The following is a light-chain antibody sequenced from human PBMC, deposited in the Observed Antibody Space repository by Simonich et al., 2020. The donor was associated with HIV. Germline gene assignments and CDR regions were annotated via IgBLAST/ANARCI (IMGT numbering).Light chain of an antibody. V-gene: IGLV2-14*01. CDR1: RRAVGGYNY. Sequence: QSALTQPASVSGSPGQTITISCTGTRRAVGGYNYVSWYQQQPGNAPKLMIYDVSKLPAGFSNRFSGSKSGNTASLTISRLQAEDEADYYCSSYTSVSTWVFGGGTKLTVL. J-gene: IGLJ3*02. CDR2: DVS. CDR3: SSYTSVSTWV.